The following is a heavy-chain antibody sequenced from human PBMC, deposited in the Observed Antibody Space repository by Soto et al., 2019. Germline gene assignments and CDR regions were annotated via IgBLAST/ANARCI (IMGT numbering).Heavy chain of an antibody. CDR3: AKDSTILTGYFGAEGAFDY. V-gene: IGHV3-74*01. J-gene: IGHJ4*02. CDR1: GFTFSSYW. Sequence: GGSLRLSCAASGFTFSSYWMPWVRQAPGKGLVWVSRINSDGSSSIYAESVKGRFTISRDNSKNTLYLQMNSLRAEDTAVYYCAKDSTILTGYFGAEGAFDYWGQGTLVTVSS. CDR2: INSDGSSS. D-gene: IGHD3-9*01.